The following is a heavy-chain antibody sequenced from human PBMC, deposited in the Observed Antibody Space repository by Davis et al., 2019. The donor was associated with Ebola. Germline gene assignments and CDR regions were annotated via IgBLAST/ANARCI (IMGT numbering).Heavy chain of an antibody. D-gene: IGHD2-8*02. Sequence: GGSLRLSCAASGFTFSSYWMSWVRQAPGKGLEWVANIKQDGSEKYYVDSVKGRFTISRDNAKNSLYLQMNSLGAEDTAVYYCARETSLLVVYAPTGRFDPWGQGTLVTVSS. CDR2: IKQDGSEK. V-gene: IGHV3-7*01. CDR1: GFTFSSYW. CDR3: ARETSLLVVYAPTGRFDP. J-gene: IGHJ5*02.